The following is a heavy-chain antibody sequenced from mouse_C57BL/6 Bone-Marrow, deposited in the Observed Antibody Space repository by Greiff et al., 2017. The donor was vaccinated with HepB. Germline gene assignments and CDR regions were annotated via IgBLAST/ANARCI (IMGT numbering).Heavy chain of an antibody. J-gene: IGHJ3*01. V-gene: IGHV7-1*01. D-gene: IGHD1-3*01. Sequence: EVQRVESGGGLVQSGRSLRLSCATSGFTFSDFYMEWVRQAPGKGLEWIAASRNKANDYTTEYSASVKGRFIVSRDTSQSILYLQMNALRAEDTAIYYCARDAGSKAWFAYWGQGTLVTVSA. CDR3: ARDAGSKAWFAY. CDR1: GFTFSDFY. CDR2: SRNKANDYTT.